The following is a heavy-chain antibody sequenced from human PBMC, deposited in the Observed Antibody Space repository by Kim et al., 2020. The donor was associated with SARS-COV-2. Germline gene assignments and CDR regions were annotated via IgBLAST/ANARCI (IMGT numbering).Heavy chain of an antibody. V-gene: IGHV3-48*04. CDR1: GFIFSSYS. D-gene: IGHD2-15*01. CDR3: ARDFWWLPG. Sequence: GGSLRLSCAASGFIFSSYSMNWVRQAPGKGLEWVSYINSDSSTIYYADSVKGRFTISRDNAKNSLYLHMNSLRAEDTALYYCARDFWWLPGWGQGTRVTVSS. CDR2: INSDSSTI. J-gene: IGHJ4*02.